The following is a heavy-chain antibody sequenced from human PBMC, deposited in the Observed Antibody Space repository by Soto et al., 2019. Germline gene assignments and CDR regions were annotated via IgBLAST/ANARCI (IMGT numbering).Heavy chain of an antibody. J-gene: IGHJ6*03. CDR1: GGSFSGYY. Sequence: QVQLQQWGAGLLKPSETLSLTCAVYGGSFSGYYWSWIRQPPGKGLEWIGEINHSGSTNYNPSLNSRVTISVDTSKNQFSLKLSSVTAADTAVYYCARTNAYYYYMDVWGKGTTVTVSS. V-gene: IGHV4-34*01. CDR2: INHSGST. CDR3: ARTNAYYYYMDV. D-gene: IGHD2-8*01.